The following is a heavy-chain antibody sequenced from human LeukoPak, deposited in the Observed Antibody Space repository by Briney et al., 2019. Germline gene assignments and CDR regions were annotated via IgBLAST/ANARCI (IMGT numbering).Heavy chain of an antibody. CDR2: INHSGST. CDR3: ARVGYSSSWYREYFQH. J-gene: IGHJ1*01. Sequence: SETLSLTRAVYGGSFSGYYWSWIRQPPGKGLEWIGEINHSGSTNYNPSLKSRVTISVDTSKNQFSLKLSSVTAADTAVYYCARVGYSSSWYREYFQHWGQGTLVTVSS. D-gene: IGHD6-13*01. V-gene: IGHV4-34*01. CDR1: GGSFSGYY.